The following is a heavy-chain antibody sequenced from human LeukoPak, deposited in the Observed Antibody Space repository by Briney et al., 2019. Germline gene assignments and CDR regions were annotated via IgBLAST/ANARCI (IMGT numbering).Heavy chain of an antibody. D-gene: IGHD3-10*01. CDR1: GFTFTTYT. V-gene: IGHV3-21*04. CDR2: ISGRRTYI. CDR3: AKDARGSEGF. J-gene: IGHJ4*02. Sequence: GGSLRLSCAASGFTFTTYTMSWVRQAPGKGLEWVSFISGRRTYISYADSVKGRFTISRDNAKNSLYLQMNSLSADDTAVYYCAKDARGSEGFWGQGTLVTVSS.